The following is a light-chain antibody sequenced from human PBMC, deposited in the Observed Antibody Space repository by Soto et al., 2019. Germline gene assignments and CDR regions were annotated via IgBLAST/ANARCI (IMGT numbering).Light chain of an antibody. CDR2: DVS. V-gene: IGKV3-20*01. CDR3: QQYGSTPLT. CDR1: QSVRNNY. Sequence: EIVLTQSPGTLSLSPGERATLSCRASQSVRNNYLVWYQQRPGQPPRFLMYDVSTRAAGIPDRFSGSGSGTEFTITIIRQEPEDFAVYYCQQYGSTPLTIGGGTKVEIE. J-gene: IGKJ4*01.